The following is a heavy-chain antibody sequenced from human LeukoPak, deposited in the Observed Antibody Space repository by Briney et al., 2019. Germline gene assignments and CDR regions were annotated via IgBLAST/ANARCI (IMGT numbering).Heavy chain of an antibody. CDR3: ARDGGGQLVRNWFDP. Sequence: ASVKVSCTASGYTFTIYYMHWVRQAPAQGLEWMGIINPSGGSTSYAQKFQGRVTMTRDTSTSTVYMELSSLRSEDTAVYYCARDGGGQLVRNWFDPWGQGTLVTVSS. CDR1: GYTFTIYY. D-gene: IGHD6-6*01. CDR2: INPSGGST. V-gene: IGHV1-46*01. J-gene: IGHJ5*02.